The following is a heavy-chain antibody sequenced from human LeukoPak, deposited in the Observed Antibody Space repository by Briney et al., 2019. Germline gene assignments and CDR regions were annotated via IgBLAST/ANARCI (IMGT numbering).Heavy chain of an antibody. CDR1: GGSISSSSYY. Sequence: PSETLSLTCTVSGGSISSSSYYWGWIRQTPGKGLEWIGSIYYSGSTYYNPSLKSRVTISVDTSKNQFSLKLSSVTAADTAVYYCARRSDNWNDGGVGYWGQGTLVTVSS. D-gene: IGHD1-20*01. V-gene: IGHV4-39*01. J-gene: IGHJ4*02. CDR3: ARRSDNWNDGGVGY. CDR2: IYYSGST.